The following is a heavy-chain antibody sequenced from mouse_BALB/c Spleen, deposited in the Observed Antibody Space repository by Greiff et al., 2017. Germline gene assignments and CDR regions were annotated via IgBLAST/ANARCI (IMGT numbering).Heavy chain of an antibody. CDR2: IWAGGST. Sequence: QVQLKQSGPGLVAPSQSLSITCTVSGFSLTSYGVHWVRQPPGKGLEWLGVIWAGGSTNYNSALMSRLSISKDNSKSQVFLKMNSLQTDDTAMYYCARGGYYVSSEDWFAYWGQGTLVTVSA. CDR3: ARGGYYVSSEDWFAY. D-gene: IGHD1-1*01. J-gene: IGHJ3*01. CDR1: GFSLTSYG. V-gene: IGHV2-9*02.